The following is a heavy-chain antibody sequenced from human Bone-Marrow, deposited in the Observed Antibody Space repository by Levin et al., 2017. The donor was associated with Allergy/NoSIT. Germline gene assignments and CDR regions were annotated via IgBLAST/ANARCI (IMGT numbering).Heavy chain of an antibody. CDR1: GFTFSSYV. Sequence: HSGGSLRLSCAASGFTFSSYVMHWVRQAPGKGLVWVSRIHNDGSTTAYADSVKGRFTISRDNAENTLYLEMNSLRVDDTAVYYCTRDLRGASYRNFDYWGQGTLVTVSS. V-gene: IGHV3-74*01. CDR2: IHNDGSTT. J-gene: IGHJ4*02. D-gene: IGHD1-26*01. CDR3: TRDLRGASYRNFDY.